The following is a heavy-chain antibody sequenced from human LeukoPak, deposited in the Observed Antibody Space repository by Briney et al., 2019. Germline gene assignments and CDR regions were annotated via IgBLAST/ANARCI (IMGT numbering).Heavy chain of an antibody. Sequence: GGSLRLSCAASGFTFSTYTMNWVRQAPGKGLEWVSSITSDSSCIYYADADSVKGRFTISRDNAKDSLYLQMNSLRAEDTAVYYCARDRGSSSFYYGMDVWGQGTTVTVSS. J-gene: IGHJ6*02. CDR3: ARDRGSSSFYYGMDV. V-gene: IGHV3-21*01. CDR1: GFTFSTYT. CDR2: ITSDSSCI. D-gene: IGHD6-6*01.